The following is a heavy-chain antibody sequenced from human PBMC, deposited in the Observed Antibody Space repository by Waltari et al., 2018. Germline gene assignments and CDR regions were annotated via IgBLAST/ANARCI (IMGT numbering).Heavy chain of an antibody. CDR2: IYYSGST. CDR1: GGSISSSSYY. V-gene: IGHV4-39*01. D-gene: IGHD1-26*01. CDR3: ARLVTPYSGSYLDFDY. Sequence: QVQLQESGPGLVKPSETLSLTCTVSGGSISSSSYYWGWIRQPPGKGLEWIGSIYYSGSTYYNPSLKSRVTISVDTSKNQFSLKLSSVTAADTAVYYCARLVTPYSGSYLDFDYWGQGTLVTVSS. J-gene: IGHJ4*02.